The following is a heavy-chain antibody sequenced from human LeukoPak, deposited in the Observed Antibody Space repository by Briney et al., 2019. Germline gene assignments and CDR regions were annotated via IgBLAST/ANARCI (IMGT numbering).Heavy chain of an antibody. CDR3: ARLVYNPNTNNWRFDY. J-gene: IGHJ4*02. D-gene: IGHD1-1*01. CDR2: ISSSGST. Sequence: SETLSLTCTVSGGSIGSYYWSWIRQPPGKGLECIGYISSSGSTNYTPPLESRVTTSKYMSKNPISLKLSSVTAAATALYFCARLVYNPNTNNWRFDYWGGETLVAISS. CDR1: GGSIGSYY. V-gene: IGHV4-4*08.